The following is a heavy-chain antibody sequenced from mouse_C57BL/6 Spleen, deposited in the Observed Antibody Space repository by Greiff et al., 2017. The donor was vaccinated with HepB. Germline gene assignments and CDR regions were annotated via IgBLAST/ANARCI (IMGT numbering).Heavy chain of an antibody. CDR1: GFSLTSYG. D-gene: IGHD1-1*02. CDR3: AKMGGNYDAMDY. V-gene: IGHV2-5*01. CDR2: IWRGGST. J-gene: IGHJ4*01. Sequence: VQGVESGPGLVQPSQSLSITCTVSGFSLTSYGVHWVRQSPGKGLEWLGVIWRGGSTDYNAAFMSRLSITKDNSKSQVFFKMNSLQADDTAIYYCAKMGGNYDAMDYWGQGTSVTVSS.